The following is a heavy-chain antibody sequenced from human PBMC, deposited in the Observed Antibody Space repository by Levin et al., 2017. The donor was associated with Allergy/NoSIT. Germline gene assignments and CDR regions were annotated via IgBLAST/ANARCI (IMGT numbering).Heavy chain of an antibody. D-gene: IGHD5-18*01. J-gene: IGHJ4*02. V-gene: IGHV5-51*01. CDR3: VRQGQGYSYVGY. CDR1: GYSFSNYW. CDR2: IFPGDSDT. Sequence: GGSLRLSCKASGYSFSNYWIGWVRQMPGKGLESMGIIFPGDSDTRYSPSFQGQVTISVDKSISTAYLQWSSLRASDTALYYCVRQGQGYSYVGYWGQGTLVTVSS.